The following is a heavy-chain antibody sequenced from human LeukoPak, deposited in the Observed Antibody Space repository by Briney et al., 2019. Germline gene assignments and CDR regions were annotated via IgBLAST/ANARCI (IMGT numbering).Heavy chain of an antibody. J-gene: IGHJ4*02. CDR2: IYYSGNT. Sequence: SETLSLTCTVSGGSISSYYWGWIRQPPGKGLEWIGYIYYSGNTNYNPSLKSRVTISVDTSKNQFSLKLSSVTAADTAVYYCARHRVVGTFLIDYWGQGTLVTVSS. CDR3: ARHRVVGTFLIDY. V-gene: IGHV4-59*08. D-gene: IGHD6-19*01. CDR1: GGSISSYY.